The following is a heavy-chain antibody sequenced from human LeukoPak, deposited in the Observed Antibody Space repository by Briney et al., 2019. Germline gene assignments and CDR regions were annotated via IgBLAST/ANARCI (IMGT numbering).Heavy chain of an antibody. CDR3: ARAVGSFDWLPLFDY. J-gene: IGHJ4*02. CDR2: IYHSGIT. Sequence: PSGTLSLTCAVSGGSISSSHWWSWVRQPPGKGLEWIGEIYHSGITYYTPSLKSRVTISVDTSKNQFYLKLSSVTAADTAVYYCARAVGSFDWLPLFDYWGQGTLVTVSS. CDR1: GGSISSSHW. D-gene: IGHD3-9*01. V-gene: IGHV4-4*02.